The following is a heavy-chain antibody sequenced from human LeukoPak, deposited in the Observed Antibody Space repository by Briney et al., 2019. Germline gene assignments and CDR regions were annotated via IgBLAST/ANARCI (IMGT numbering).Heavy chain of an antibody. CDR3: ARDRGYSSSRRGYYFDY. CDR1: GYTFTGYY. CDR2: INPNSGGT. J-gene: IGHJ4*02. Sequence: EASVKVSCKASGYTFTGYYMHWVRQAPGQGLEWMGWINPNSGGTNYAQKFQGRVTMTRDTSISTAYMELSRLRSDDTAVYYCARDRGYSSSRRGYYFDYWGQGTLVTVSS. V-gene: IGHV1-2*02. D-gene: IGHD6-13*01.